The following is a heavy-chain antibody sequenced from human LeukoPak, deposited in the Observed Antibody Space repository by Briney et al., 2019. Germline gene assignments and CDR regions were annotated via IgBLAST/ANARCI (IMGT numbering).Heavy chain of an antibody. CDR2: MNPNSGNT. J-gene: IGHJ6*02. D-gene: IGHD3-3*01. V-gene: IGHV1-8*01. CDR1: GYTFTSYD. Sequence: ASVKVSCKASGYTFTSYDINWVRQATGQGLEWMGWMNPNSGNTGYAQKFQGRVTTTRNTSISTAYMELSSLRSEDTAVYYCASMKRITIFGVVISRYYYYGMDVWGQGTTVTVSS. CDR3: ASMKRITIFGVVISRYYYYGMDV.